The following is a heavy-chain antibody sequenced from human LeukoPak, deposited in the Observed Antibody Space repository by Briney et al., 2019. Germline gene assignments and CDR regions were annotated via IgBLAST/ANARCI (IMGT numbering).Heavy chain of an antibody. V-gene: IGHV5-10-1*01. J-gene: IGHJ6*04. D-gene: IGHD1-7*01. CDR2: INPNDSYA. Sequence: GESLRISCQGSGYTFNNYWISWVRQMPGKGLEWMGRINPNDSYAKYSPSFQGHVTMLVDRSIRTAYLQWSSLQASDTAMYYCAKTVSGTTSYGMDVRGEGTTVTVSS. CDR3: AKTVSGTTSYGMDV. CDR1: GYTFNNYW.